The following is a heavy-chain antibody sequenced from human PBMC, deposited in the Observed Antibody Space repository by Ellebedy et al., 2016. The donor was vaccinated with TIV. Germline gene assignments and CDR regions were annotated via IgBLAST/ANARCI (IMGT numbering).Heavy chain of an antibody. Sequence: GESLKISCVASGLTFSSYGMHWVRQAPGKGPGWVAIISYDGTDKDYADSVKGRFTISRDNSKNTLYLQMNSLRAEDSAVYYCTKDKGTGGSCHDYWGQGTLVTVSS. D-gene: IGHD2-15*01. CDR3: TKDKGTGGSCHDY. CDR1: GLTFSSYG. V-gene: IGHV3-30*18. CDR2: ISYDGTDK. J-gene: IGHJ4*02.